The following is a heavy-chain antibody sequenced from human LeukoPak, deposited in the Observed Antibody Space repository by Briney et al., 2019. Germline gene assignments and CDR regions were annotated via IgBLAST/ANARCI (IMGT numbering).Heavy chain of an antibody. J-gene: IGHJ4*02. CDR1: GGSTSSYY. Sequence: SQTLSLTCTVSGGSTSSYYWSWIRQTPGKGLEWVGCISYSGSTTYNPSLKSRVTISVDTSKNQFSLKLSSVTAADTAVYFCARHGASGSYLYYFDYWGQGTLVTVSS. V-gene: IGHV4-59*08. CDR2: ISYSGST. D-gene: IGHD1-26*01. CDR3: ARHGASGSYLYYFDY.